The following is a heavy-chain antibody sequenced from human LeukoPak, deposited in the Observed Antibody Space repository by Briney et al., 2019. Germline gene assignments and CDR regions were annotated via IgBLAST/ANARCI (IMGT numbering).Heavy chain of an antibody. J-gene: IGHJ4*02. V-gene: IGHV4-59*01. D-gene: IGHD3-22*01. Sequence: SETLSLTCTVSDGSISSYYWNWIRQPPGKGLEWIGYIYYSGSTNYNPPLKSRVTISVDTSKNQFSLKLSSVTAADTAVYYCARSWVYYYDSSGYPIDYWGQGTLVTVSS. CDR1: DGSISSYY. CDR3: ARSWVYYYDSSGYPIDY. CDR2: IYYSGST.